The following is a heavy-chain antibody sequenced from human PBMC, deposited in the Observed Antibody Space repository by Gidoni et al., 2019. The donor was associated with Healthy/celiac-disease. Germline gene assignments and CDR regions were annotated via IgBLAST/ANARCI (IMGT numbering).Heavy chain of an antibody. J-gene: IGHJ3*02. CDR1: GFTVSSNY. V-gene: IGHV3-53*01. CDR3: ARCSGGSCYHDAFDI. D-gene: IGHD2-15*01. CDR2: IYSGGST. Sequence: EVQLVESGGGWIQPGGSLRLSCAASGFTVSSNYMSWVRQAPGKGLEWVSVIYSGGSTYYADSVKGRFTISRDNSKNTLYLQMNSLRAEDTAVYYCARCSGGSCYHDAFDIWGQGTMVTVSS.